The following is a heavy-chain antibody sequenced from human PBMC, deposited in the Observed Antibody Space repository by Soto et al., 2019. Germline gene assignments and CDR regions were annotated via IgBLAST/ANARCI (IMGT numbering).Heavy chain of an antibody. CDR3: ARDERVGAAPPYYGLDV. J-gene: IGHJ6*02. V-gene: IGHV3-7*05. CDR1: GFTFSSYC. D-gene: IGHD1-26*01. Sequence: GGSLRLSCAASGFTFSSYCMTWVRQAPGKGLEWVANINQDGSEKYYVDSVKDRFTISRDNAKNSLYLQMNRLRAEDTAVYYCARDERVGAAPPYYGLDVWGQGTTVTVSS. CDR2: INQDGSEK.